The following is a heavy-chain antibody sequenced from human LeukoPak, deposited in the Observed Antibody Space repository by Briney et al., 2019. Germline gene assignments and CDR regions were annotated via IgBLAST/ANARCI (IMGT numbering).Heavy chain of an antibody. J-gene: IGHJ4*02. Sequence: SETLSLTCAVYGGSFSGYYWSWICQPPGKGLEWIGEINHSGSTNYNPSLKSRVTISVDTSKNQFSLKLSSVTAADTAVYYCASGSMVRGVTHFDYWGQGTLVTVSS. CDR2: INHSGST. CDR3: ASGSMVRGVTHFDY. CDR1: GGSFSGYY. D-gene: IGHD3-10*01. V-gene: IGHV4-34*01.